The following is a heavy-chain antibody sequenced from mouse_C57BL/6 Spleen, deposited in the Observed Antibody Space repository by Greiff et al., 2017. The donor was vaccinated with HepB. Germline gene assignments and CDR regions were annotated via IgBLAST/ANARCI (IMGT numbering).Heavy chain of an antibody. J-gene: IGHJ4*01. CDR2: ISYDGSN. D-gene: IGHD2-2*01. Sequence: DVQLQESGPGLVKPSQSLSLTCSVTGYSITSGYYWNWIRQFPGNKLEWMGYISYDGSNNYNPSLKNRISITRDTSKNQFFLKLNSVTTEDTATYYCADYGYDGRDYWGQGTSVTVSS. CDR1: GYSITSGYY. V-gene: IGHV3-6*01. CDR3: ADYGYDGRDY.